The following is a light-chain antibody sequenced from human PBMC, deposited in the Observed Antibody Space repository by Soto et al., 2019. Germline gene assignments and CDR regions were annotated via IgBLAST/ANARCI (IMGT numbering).Light chain of an antibody. J-gene: IGKJ1*01. CDR1: RSVSSN. Sequence: EIVMTQSPATLSVSPGERATLSCRASRSVSSNLAWYQQKPGQAPRLLMYGASTRATGIPARFSGSGSGTEFTLTISSLQSEDFAVYYCHQYYTWPRTFGQGTKVEIK. V-gene: IGKV3-15*01. CDR2: GAS. CDR3: HQYYTWPRT.